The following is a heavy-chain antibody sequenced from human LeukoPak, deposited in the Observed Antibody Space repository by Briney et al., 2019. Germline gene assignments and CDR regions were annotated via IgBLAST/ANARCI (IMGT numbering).Heavy chain of an antibody. CDR1: GLSISNDW. J-gene: IGHJ4*02. CDR2: VKSKSAGETT. CDR3: ARAGWFGDGFDY. V-gene: IGHV3-15*01. D-gene: IGHD3-10*01. Sequence: GGSLRLSCAASGLSISNDWMSWVRQAPGKGLEWVARVKSKSAGETTDYAAPVKGRFTISRDDSKNTLYLQMNSLRAEDTAVYYCARAGWFGDGFDYWGQGTLVTVSS.